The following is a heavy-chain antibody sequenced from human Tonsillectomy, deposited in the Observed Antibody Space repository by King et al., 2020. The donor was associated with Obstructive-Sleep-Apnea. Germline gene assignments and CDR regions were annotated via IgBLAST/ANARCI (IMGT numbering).Heavy chain of an antibody. V-gene: IGHV3-7*03. D-gene: IGHD5-12*01. J-gene: IGHJ4*02. CDR1: GFTFSYYW. Sequence: QLVQSGGGLVQPGGSLRLSCTASGFTFSYYWMSWVRQAPGKGLEWVANINEHGSEKFFVDSLEGRFTISRDNARNSLFLQLNSRGGDDTAVYYCARAGNVATVDYWGQGTLVTVSS. CDR2: INEHGSEK. CDR3: ARAGNVATVDY.